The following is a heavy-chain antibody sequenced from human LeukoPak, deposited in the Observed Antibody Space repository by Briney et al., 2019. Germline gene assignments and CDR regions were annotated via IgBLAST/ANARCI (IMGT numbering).Heavy chain of an antibody. V-gene: IGHV4-4*07. CDR3: ARDGVEMATITPWFDP. J-gene: IGHJ5*02. CDR1: GGSISSYY. CDR2: INTSGST. Sequence: SETLSLTCTVSGGSISSYYRSWIRQAAGKGLEWIGRINTSGSTNYKPSLKSRITMSVDTSENQFSLKLSSVTAADTAVYYCARDGVEMATITPWFDPWGQGTLVTVSS. D-gene: IGHD5-24*01.